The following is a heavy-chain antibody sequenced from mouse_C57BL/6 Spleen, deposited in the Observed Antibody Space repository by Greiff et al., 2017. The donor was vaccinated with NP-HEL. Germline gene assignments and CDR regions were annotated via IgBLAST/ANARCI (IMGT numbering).Heavy chain of an antibody. D-gene: IGHD2-3*01. CDR2: ISGGGGNT. V-gene: IGHV5-9*01. CDR1: GFTFSSYT. Sequence: EVKLVESGGGLVKPGGSLKLSCAASGFTFSSYTMSWVRQTPEKRLEWVATISGGGGNTYYPDSVKGRFTISRDNAKNTLYLQMSSLRSEDTALYYCARLDGYYGYYAMDYWGQGTSVTVSS. CDR3: ARLDGYYGYYAMDY. J-gene: IGHJ4*01.